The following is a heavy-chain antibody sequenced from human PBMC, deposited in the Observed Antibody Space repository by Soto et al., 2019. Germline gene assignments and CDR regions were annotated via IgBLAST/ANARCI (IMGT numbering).Heavy chain of an antibody. CDR1: GHNFASYW. V-gene: IGHV5-51*01. Sequence: PGESLKIFCKASGHNFASYWIARVRQMPGKGLEWMGIIYPGDSDTRYSPPFQGQVTLSADKSISTAYLQWTSLKASDTAMYYCARADYDRSGYYPYWGQGTLVTVSS. J-gene: IGHJ4*02. D-gene: IGHD3-22*01. CDR2: IYPGDSDT. CDR3: ARADYDRSGYYPY.